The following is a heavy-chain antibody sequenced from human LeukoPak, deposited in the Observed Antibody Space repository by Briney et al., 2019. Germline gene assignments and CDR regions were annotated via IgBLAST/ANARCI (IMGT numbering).Heavy chain of an antibody. CDR1: GFTFSSYS. D-gene: IGHD4-17*01. CDR2: ISSSSSYI. Sequence: GALRLSCAASGFTFSSYSMNWVRQAPGKGLEWVSSISSSSSYIYYADSVKGRFTISRDNAKNSLYLQMNNLRTEDTAVYYCARDHGDYPFDYWGQGTLVTVSS. J-gene: IGHJ4*02. CDR3: ARDHGDYPFDY. V-gene: IGHV3-21*01.